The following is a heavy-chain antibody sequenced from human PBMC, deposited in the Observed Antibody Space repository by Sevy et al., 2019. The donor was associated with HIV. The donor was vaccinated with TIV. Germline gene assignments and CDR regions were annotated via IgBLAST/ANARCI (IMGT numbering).Heavy chain of an antibody. CDR2: IYYSGST. V-gene: IGHV4-59*01. CDR1: GGSISSYY. D-gene: IGHD3-3*01. J-gene: IGHJ5*02. Sequence: SETLSLTCTVSGGSISSYYWSWIRQPPGKGLEWIGYIYYSGSTNYNPSLKSRVTISVDTSKNQFSLKLSSVTAADTAVYYCARQYYDFWRGYYWSPGWFDPWGQGTLVTVSS. CDR3: ARQYYDFWRGYYWSPGWFDP.